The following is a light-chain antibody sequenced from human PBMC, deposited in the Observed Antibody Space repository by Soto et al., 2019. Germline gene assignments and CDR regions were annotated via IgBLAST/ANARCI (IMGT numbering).Light chain of an antibody. CDR1: QDVTNS. V-gene: IGKV3-15*01. CDR3: QQYTRRPLS. J-gene: IGKJ5*01. Sequence: EILMTQSPATLSLSPGEGVTLSCRAAQDVTNSVAWYQQKSGQAPRLLIYDASARASGVSARFSGSGSGTDFTLTISGLQAEDFAVYFCQQYTRRPLSFGQGTRLEIK. CDR2: DAS.